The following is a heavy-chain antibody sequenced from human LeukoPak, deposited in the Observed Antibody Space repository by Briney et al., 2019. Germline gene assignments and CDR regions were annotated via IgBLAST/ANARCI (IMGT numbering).Heavy chain of an antibody. CDR3: AREGGSRVVIYFDY. D-gene: IGHD1-26*01. Sequence: PGGSLRLSCAASGFTLSTYAMSWVRQTPGKGLEWVAATSSSDAGTYHADSVRGRFTISRDNAKNSLYLQMNSLRAEDTAVYYCAREGGSRVVIYFDYWGQGTLVTVSS. J-gene: IGHJ4*02. V-gene: IGHV3-23*01. CDR2: TSSSDAGT. CDR1: GFTLSTYA.